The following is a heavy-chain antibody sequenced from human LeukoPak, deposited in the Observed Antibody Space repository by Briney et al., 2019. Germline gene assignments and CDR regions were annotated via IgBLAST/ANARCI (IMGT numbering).Heavy chain of an antibody. CDR1: GGTFSSYA. D-gene: IGHD3-22*01. V-gene: IGHV1-69*04. Sequence: SVKLSCKASGGTFSSYAISWVRQAPGQGLEWMGRITPILGIANYAQKFQGRVTITADKSTSTAYMELSSLRSEDTAVYYCARIGSYYDRNVGAPFDYWGQGTLVTVSS. CDR2: ITPILGIA. CDR3: ARIGSYYDRNVGAPFDY. J-gene: IGHJ4*02.